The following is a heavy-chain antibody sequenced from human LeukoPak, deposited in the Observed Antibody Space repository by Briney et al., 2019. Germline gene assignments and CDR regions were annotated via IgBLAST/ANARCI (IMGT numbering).Heavy chain of an antibody. CDR2: IYTSGNT. D-gene: IGHD6-19*01. Sequence: PSETLSLTCTVSGGSISTYYWNWIRQPAGKGLEWIGRIYTSGNTNYNPSLKSRVTISVDKSKNQFSLKLSSVTAADTAVYYCASLGYSSGDDYWGQGTLVTVSS. CDR1: GGSISTYY. J-gene: IGHJ4*02. V-gene: IGHV4-4*07. CDR3: ASLGYSSGDDY.